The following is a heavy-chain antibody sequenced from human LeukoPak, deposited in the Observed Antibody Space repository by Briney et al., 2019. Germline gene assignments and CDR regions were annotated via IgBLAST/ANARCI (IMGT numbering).Heavy chain of an antibody. D-gene: IGHD5-18*01. CDR2: ISFDGTNK. CDR1: GFTFSRFG. J-gene: IGHJ3*02. CDR3: ARVRDTAMVLDAFDI. Sequence: GGSLRLSCAASGFTFSRFGMHWVRQAPGKGLEWVAVISFDGTNKYYADSVKGRFTISRDNSKNTLYLQMNSLRAEDTAVYYCARVRDTAMVLDAFDIWGQGTMVTVSS. V-gene: IGHV3-30*03.